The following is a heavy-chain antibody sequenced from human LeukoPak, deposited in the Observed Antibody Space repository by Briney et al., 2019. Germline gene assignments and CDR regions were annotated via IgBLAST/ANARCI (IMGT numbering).Heavy chain of an antibody. V-gene: IGHV3-20*04. J-gene: IGHJ4*02. CDR2: INWNGGAT. D-gene: IGHD4/OR15-4a*01. Sequence: GGSLRLSCAASGFTFDDYGMSWVRQAPGKGLEWVSGINWNGGATGYADSVKGRFTISRDNSKNTLYLQMNSLRAEDTAVYYCARRAGAYSHPYDYWGQGTLVTVSS. CDR3: ARRAGAYSHPYDY. CDR1: GFTFDDYG.